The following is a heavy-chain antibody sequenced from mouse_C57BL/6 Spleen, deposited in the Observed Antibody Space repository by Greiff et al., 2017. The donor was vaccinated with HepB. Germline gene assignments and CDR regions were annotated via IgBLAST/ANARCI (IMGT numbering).Heavy chain of an antibody. V-gene: IGHV1-81*01. J-gene: IGHJ2*01. Sequence: QVQLQQSGAELARPGASVKLSCKASGYTFTSYGISWVKQRTGQGLEWIGEIYPRSGNTYYNEKFKGKATLTADKSSSTAYMELRSLTSEDSAVYFCASGYPLWGQGTTLTVSS. CDR3: ASGYPL. CDR1: GYTFTSYG. D-gene: IGHD1-2*01. CDR2: IYPRSGNT.